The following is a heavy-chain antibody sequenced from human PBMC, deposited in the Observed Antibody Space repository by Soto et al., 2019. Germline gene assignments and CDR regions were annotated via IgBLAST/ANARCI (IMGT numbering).Heavy chain of an antibody. CDR1: GGSISSGGYY. J-gene: IGHJ6*02. V-gene: IGHV4-31*03. CDR2: IYYSGST. Sequence: SETLSLTCTVSGGSISSGGYYWSWIRQHPGKGLEWIGYIYYSGSTYYNPSLKSRVTISVDTSKNQFSLKLSSGTAADTAVYYCARVLATINDYYYYGMDVWGQGTTVTVSS. D-gene: IGHD5-12*01. CDR3: ARVLATINDYYYYGMDV.